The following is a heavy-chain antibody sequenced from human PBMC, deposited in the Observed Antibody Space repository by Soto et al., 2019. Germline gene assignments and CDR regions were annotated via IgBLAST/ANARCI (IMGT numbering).Heavy chain of an antibody. Sequence: PSETLSLTCTVSGGSISSSSFYWSWIRQPPGKGLEWIGEINHSGSTNYNPSLKSRVTISVDTSKNQFSLKLSSVTAADTAVYYCARGVEVLYSSSSNFDYWGQGTLVTVSS. D-gene: IGHD6-6*01. J-gene: IGHJ4*02. CDR1: GGSISSSSFY. CDR3: ARGVEVLYSSSSNFDY. V-gene: IGHV4-39*07. CDR2: INHSGST.